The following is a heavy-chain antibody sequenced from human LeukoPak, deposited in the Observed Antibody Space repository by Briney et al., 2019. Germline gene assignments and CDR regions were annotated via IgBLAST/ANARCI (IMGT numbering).Heavy chain of an antibody. CDR1: GYTFTGYY. CDR3: ARYPPDCKTTDCRPGDWFDP. V-gene: IGHV1-2*02. D-gene: IGHD2/OR15-2a*01. CDR2: INPTSGAT. J-gene: IGHJ5*02. Sequence: ASVKVSCKTSGYTFTGYYMHWVRQAPGQGLEWMGWINPTSGATNYAQKFQGRVTMTRDTSISTAYMALSRLRSDDTAVYYCARYPPDCKTTDCRPGDWFDPWGKGTLVTVSP.